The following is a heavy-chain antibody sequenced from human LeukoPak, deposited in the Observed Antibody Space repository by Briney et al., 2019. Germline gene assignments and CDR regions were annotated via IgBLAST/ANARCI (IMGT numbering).Heavy chain of an antibody. D-gene: IGHD1-1*01. J-gene: IGHJ6*03. Sequence: SSETLSLTCSVSDDSITMYYWTWIRQPPGKGLEWIGYVDHTGSTNFNPSLNGRVSISRDTTKNLFSLRLRSVTAADTAVYFCARGRVSSSTWYSTYYYYFYMDVWGKGTTVTVSS. CDR3: ARGRVSSSTWYSTYYYYFYMDV. CDR2: VDHTGST. V-gene: IGHV4-59*01. CDR1: DDSITMYY.